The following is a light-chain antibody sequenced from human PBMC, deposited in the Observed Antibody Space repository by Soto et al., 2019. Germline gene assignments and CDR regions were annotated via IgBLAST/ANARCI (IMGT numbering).Light chain of an antibody. V-gene: IGLV1-40*01. CDR1: SSNIGAGYD. CDR3: QSWDTSLSGSV. CDR2: GNT. Sequence: QSVLTQPPSVSGAPGQRVTISRTGSSSNIGAGYDVNWYQQLPGTAPKLLIYGNTNRPSGVPDRFSGSKSGTSGSLAISGLQTEDEAEYYCQSWDTSLSGSVFGGGTKLTVL. J-gene: IGLJ2*01.